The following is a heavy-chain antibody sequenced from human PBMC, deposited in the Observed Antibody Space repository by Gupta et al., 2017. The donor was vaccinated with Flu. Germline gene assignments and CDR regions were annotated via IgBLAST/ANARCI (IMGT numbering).Heavy chain of an antibody. V-gene: IGHV4-39*01. CDR2: IYYSGST. D-gene: IGHD2-2*01. CDR3: AAHGCSSTSCLIWYNWFDP. J-gene: IGHJ5*02. CDR1: GGSISSSSYY. Sequence: QLQLQESGPGLVKPSETLSLTCTVSGGSISSSSYYWGWIRQPPGKGLEWIGSIYYSGSTYYNPSLKSRVTISVDTSKNQFSLKLSSVTAADTAVYYCAAHGCSSTSCLIWYNWFDPWGQGTLVTVSS.